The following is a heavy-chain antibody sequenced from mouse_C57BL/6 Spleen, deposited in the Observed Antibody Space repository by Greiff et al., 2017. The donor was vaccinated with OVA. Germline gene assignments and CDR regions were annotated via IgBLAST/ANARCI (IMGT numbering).Heavy chain of an antibody. V-gene: IGHV1-50*01. D-gene: IGHD2-4*01. Sequence: QVQLQQPGAELVKPGASVKLSCKASGYTFTSYWMQWVKQRPGPGLEWIGEIDPSDSYTNYNQKFKGKATLTVDTSSSTAYMQLSSLTSEDSAVYYCARGDYVAYWGQGTLVTVSA. CDR1: GYTFTSYW. J-gene: IGHJ3*01. CDR3: ARGDYVAY. CDR2: IDPSDSYT.